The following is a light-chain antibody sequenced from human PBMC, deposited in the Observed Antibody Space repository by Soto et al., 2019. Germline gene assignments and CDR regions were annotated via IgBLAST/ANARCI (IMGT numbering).Light chain of an antibody. J-gene: IGLJ1*01. V-gene: IGLV2-14*01. CDR2: EVT. CDR1: SSDVGGYNY. Sequence: QSALTQPASVSGSPGQSITISCTGTSSDVGGYNYVSWYQQHPGKAPKVMIYEVTNRPSGVSNRFSGSKSGNTASLTISGLQAEDEADYYCSSSTSSNPEVFGTGTKVTVL. CDR3: SSSTSSNPEV.